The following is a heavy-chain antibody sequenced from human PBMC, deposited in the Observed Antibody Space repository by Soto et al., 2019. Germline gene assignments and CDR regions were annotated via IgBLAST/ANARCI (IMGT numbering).Heavy chain of an antibody. Sequence: PGGSLRLSCAASGFTFSSYSMNRVRQAPGKGLEWVPSITSSSSYIYYADSVKGRFTISRDNAKNSLYLQMNSLRAEDTAVYYCASYPEYYDFWSGSPPYGMGVWGQGTTVTVSS. CDR1: GFTFSSYS. D-gene: IGHD3-3*01. CDR3: ASYPEYYDFWSGSPPYGMGV. CDR2: ITSSSSYI. V-gene: IGHV3-21*01. J-gene: IGHJ6*02.